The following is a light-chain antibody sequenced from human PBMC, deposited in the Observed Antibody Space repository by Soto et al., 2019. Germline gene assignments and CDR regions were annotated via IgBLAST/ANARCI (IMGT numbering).Light chain of an antibody. Sequence: EIVLTQSPGTLSLSPGERATLSCRASQSGSSTYLAWYQQKPGQPPRLLIYGASSSATGIPDRFSGSGSGTDVTLTITRLESEDFAVYYCQQYGSSPVTFGQGTRLDIK. CDR1: QSGSSTY. CDR2: GAS. CDR3: QQYGSSPVT. J-gene: IGKJ5*01. V-gene: IGKV3-20*01.